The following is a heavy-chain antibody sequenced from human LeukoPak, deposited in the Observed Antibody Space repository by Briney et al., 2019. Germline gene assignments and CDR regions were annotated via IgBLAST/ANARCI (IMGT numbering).Heavy chain of an antibody. CDR3: AREGSGTIDY. CDR2: MNPNTGRT. V-gene: IGHV1-2*02. Sequence: ASVKVSCKASGYTFTGYYLHWVRQAPGQGLEWMGWMNPNTGRTLYVQNFQGRVTMTRDTSISTAYMELSRLRSDDTAVYYCAREGSGTIDYWGQGTLVTVSS. D-gene: IGHD1-7*01. CDR1: GYTFTGYY. J-gene: IGHJ4*02.